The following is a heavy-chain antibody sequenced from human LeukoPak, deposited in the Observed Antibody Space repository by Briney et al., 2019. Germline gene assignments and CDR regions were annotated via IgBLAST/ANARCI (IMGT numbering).Heavy chain of an antibody. V-gene: IGHV1-69*13. J-gene: IGHJ4*02. D-gene: IGHD2-21*02. Sequence: EASVKVPCKASGGTFSSYAISWVRQAPGQGLEWMGGIIPIFGTANYAQKFQGRVTITADESTSTAYMELSSLRSEDTAVYYCARGPYCGGDCYPDYWGQGTLVTVSS. CDR1: GGTFSSYA. CDR3: ARGPYCGGDCYPDY. CDR2: IIPIFGTA.